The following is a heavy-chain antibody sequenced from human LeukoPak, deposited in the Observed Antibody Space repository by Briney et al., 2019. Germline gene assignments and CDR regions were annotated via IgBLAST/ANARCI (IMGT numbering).Heavy chain of an antibody. CDR1: GGSISSSSYY. CDR2: IYYSGST. CDR3: AIGPSIAAAGSWFDP. V-gene: IGHV4-39*01. D-gene: IGHD6-13*01. J-gene: IGHJ5*02. Sequence: SETLSLTCTVSGGSISSSSYYWGWIRQPPGKGLEWIGSIYYSGSTYYNPSLKSRVTISVDTSKNQFSLKLSSVTAADTAVYYCAIGPSIAAAGSWFDPWGQGTLVTVSS.